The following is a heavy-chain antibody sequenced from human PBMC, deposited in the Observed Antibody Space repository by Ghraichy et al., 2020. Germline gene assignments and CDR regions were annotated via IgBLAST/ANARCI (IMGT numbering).Heavy chain of an antibody. CDR2: ISSSGSTI. CDR3: AREGVSHFDY. V-gene: IGHV3-11*01. CDR1: GFTFSDYY. D-gene: IGHD3-22*01. J-gene: IGHJ4*02. Sequence: GESLNISCAASGFTFSDYYMSWIRQAPGKGLEWVSYISSSGSTIYYADSVQGRFTISRDNAKNSLYLQMNSLRAEDTAGYYCAREGVSHFDYWGQGTLVTVSS.